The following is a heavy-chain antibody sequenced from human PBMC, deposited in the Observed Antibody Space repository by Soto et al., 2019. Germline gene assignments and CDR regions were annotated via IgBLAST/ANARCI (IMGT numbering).Heavy chain of an antibody. Sequence: QVQLQQWGAGLLKPSETLSLTCAVYGGSFSGYYWRWIRQHPGKGLEWIGEINHSGSTNYNPSLTSRVTISVDTSKNQFSLKLSSVTAADTAVYYCARAEWELQAALDYWGQGTLVTVSS. CDR3: ARAEWELQAALDY. CDR2: INHSGST. V-gene: IGHV4-34*01. CDR1: GGSFSGYY. J-gene: IGHJ4*02. D-gene: IGHD1-26*01.